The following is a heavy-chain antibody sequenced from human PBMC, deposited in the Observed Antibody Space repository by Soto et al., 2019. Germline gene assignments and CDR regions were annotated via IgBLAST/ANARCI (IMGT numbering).Heavy chain of an antibody. Sequence: QVHLVQSGAEVKKPGASVKVSCKGSGYAFTTYGITWVRQAPGQGREWMGWISAHNGNTNYAQKLQSRVTVTRDTSTSTAYMELRGLRSDDTAVYYCARGRYGDYWGQGALVTVSS. CDR3: ARGRYGDY. CDR1: GYAFTTYG. CDR2: ISAHNGNT. V-gene: IGHV1-18*01. J-gene: IGHJ4*02. D-gene: IGHD1-1*01.